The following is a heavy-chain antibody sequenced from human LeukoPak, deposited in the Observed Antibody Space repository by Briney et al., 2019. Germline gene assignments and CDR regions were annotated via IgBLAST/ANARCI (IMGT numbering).Heavy chain of an antibody. V-gene: IGHV3-48*02. Sequence: GGSLRLSCAASGFTFSSYSMNWVRQAPGKGLEWVSYISSSSSTIYYADSVKGRFTISRDNAKNSLYLQMNSLRDEDTAVYYCARDSHDILTGYDSNAFDIWGQGTMVTVSS. J-gene: IGHJ3*02. D-gene: IGHD3-9*01. CDR1: GFTFSSYS. CDR2: ISSSSSTI. CDR3: ARDSHDILTGYDSNAFDI.